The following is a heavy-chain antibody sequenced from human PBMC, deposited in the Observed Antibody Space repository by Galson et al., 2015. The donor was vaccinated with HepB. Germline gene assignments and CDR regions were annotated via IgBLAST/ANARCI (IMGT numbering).Heavy chain of an antibody. J-gene: IGHJ3*02. Sequence: SVKVSCKASGYTFTSYYMHWVRQAPGQGLEWMGIINPSGGSTSYAQKFQGRVTMTRDASTSTVYMELSSLRSEDTAVYYCARGGRYYHGSGRTDAFDIWGQGTMVTVSS. V-gene: IGHV1-46*01. CDR1: GYTFTSYY. CDR2: INPSGGST. D-gene: IGHD3-10*01. CDR3: ARGGRYYHGSGRTDAFDI.